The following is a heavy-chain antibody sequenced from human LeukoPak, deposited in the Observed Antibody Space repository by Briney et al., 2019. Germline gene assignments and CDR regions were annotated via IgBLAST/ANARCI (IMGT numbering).Heavy chain of an antibody. Sequence: PSETLSLTCAVSGASISTYYWSWFRQPPRKGLEWIGYIYYSGSTNYNPSLENRVTISVDTSKKQFSLKLSSVTAADTAVYYCARHKETCSGDYCYLDYFDYWGQGTLVTVSS. CDR1: GASISTYY. D-gene: IGHD2-15*01. CDR3: ARHKETCSGDYCYLDYFDY. J-gene: IGHJ4*02. V-gene: IGHV4-59*08. CDR2: IYYSGST.